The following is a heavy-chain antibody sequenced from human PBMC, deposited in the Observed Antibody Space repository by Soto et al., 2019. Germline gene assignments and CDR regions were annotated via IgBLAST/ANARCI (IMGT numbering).Heavy chain of an antibody. CDR3: LQYSIKGAVGS. CDR1: GFTFSNFA. D-gene: IGHD2-15*01. Sequence: DVQLLQSGGGLVQPGGSLRLSCAASGFTFSNFAMNWVRQAPGKGLEWVSVVRGGGPTYYADSVEGRFTISRDNSKNTVSLQMNDLRAEDTAIYYCLQYSIKGAVGSWGQGTLVIVSS. V-gene: IGHV3-23*01. CDR2: VRGGGPT. J-gene: IGHJ4*02.